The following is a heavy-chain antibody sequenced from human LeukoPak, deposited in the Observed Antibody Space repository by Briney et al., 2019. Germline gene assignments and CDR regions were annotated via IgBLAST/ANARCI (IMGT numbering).Heavy chain of an antibody. D-gene: IGHD1-14*01. Sequence: QPGRSLRLSCAASGLTFSSYWMHWVRQVPGKGLVWVARINPGGSSITYADSVKGRFTISRDNAKNTLYLQMDSLRAEDTGVYYCARSNQADDYWGQGTLVTVSS. J-gene: IGHJ4*02. CDR1: GLTFSSYW. CDR2: INPGGSSI. CDR3: ARSNQADDY. V-gene: IGHV3-74*01.